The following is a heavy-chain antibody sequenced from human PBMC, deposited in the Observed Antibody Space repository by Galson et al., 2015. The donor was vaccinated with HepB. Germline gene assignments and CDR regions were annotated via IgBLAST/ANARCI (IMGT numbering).Heavy chain of an antibody. Sequence: SLRLSCAASGFTFSSYAMSWVRQAPGKGLEWVSAISGSGGSTYYADSVKGRFTISRDNSKNTLYLQMNSLRAVDTAVYYCASHGSGSSYDYWGQGTLVTVSS. CDR3: ASHGSGSSYDY. CDR2: ISGSGGST. V-gene: IGHV3-23*01. D-gene: IGHD3-10*01. CDR1: GFTFSSYA. J-gene: IGHJ4*02.